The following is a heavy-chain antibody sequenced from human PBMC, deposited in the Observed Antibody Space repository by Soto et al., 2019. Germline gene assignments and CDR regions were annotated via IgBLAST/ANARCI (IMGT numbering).Heavy chain of an antibody. Sequence: PSETLSLTCTVSGGSISSYYWSWIRQPPGKGLEWIGYIYYSGSTNYNPSLKSRVTISVDTSKNQFSLKLSSVTAADTAVYYCARVFVLHSSSRWGTNYYYYCSMDVWGQGTTVTVSS. J-gene: IGHJ6*02. V-gene: IGHV4-59*01. D-gene: IGHD6-13*01. CDR2: IYYSGST. CDR1: GGSISSYY. CDR3: ARVFVLHSSSRWGTNYYYYCSMDV.